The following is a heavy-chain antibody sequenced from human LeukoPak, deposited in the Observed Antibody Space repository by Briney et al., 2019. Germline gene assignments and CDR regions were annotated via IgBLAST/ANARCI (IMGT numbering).Heavy chain of an antibody. D-gene: IGHD1-26*01. J-gene: IGHJ4*02. V-gene: IGHV1-2*02. Sequence: ASVKVSCKASAYTFTGYYMHWVRQAPGQGLEWMGWINPNSGGTNYAQKFQGRVTLTRDTSINTAYMDLSRLRSDDTAVFYCSRSLSGNFYNFDYWGQGTLVTVSS. CDR2: INPNSGGT. CDR3: SRSLSGNFYNFDY. CDR1: AYTFTGYY.